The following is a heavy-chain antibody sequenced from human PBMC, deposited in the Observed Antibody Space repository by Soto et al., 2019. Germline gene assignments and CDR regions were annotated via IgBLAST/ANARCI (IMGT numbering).Heavy chain of an antibody. CDR1: GITFSSYG. CDR3: AREIACGGDCSPGYFDY. Sequence: QVQLVESGGGVVQPGRSLRLSCAASGITFSSYGMHWVRQAPGKGLEWVAVIWYDGSNTYYADSVKGRFTISRDNSKNTLYLQMNSLRAEDTAVYYCAREIACGGDCSPGYFDYWGQGTLVTVSS. J-gene: IGHJ4*02. CDR2: IWYDGSNT. V-gene: IGHV3-33*01. D-gene: IGHD2-21*02.